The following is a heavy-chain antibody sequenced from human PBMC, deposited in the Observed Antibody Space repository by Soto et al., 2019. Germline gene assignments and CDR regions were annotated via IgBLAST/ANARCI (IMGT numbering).Heavy chain of an antibody. CDR2: MNPNSGNT. Sequence: VQLVQSGAEVKKPGASVKVSCKASGYTFTSYDINWVRQATGQGLEWMGWMNPNSGNTGYAQKFRGRLTMTRNTSITTAYMELSSLGSEDTAVYYCAREVAARLHSWGQGTLVTVSS. CDR1: GYTFTSYD. J-gene: IGHJ4*02. CDR3: AREVAARLHS. D-gene: IGHD6-6*01. V-gene: IGHV1-8*01.